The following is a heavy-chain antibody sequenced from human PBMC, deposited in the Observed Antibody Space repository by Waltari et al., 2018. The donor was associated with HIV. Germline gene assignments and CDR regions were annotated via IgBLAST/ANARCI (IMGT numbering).Heavy chain of an antibody. J-gene: IGHJ6*02. CDR1: GGSFNGFY. CDR2: VDQSGTT. D-gene: IGHD1-7*01. CDR3: ARGPSLRVFRGRTYFNSSLDV. V-gene: IGHV4-34*02. Sequence: QVELKQWGAGLVKTSEALSLTCLVSGGSFNGFYWTWVRQSPGKGLEWIGEVDQSGTTRFNPSLKRRITISLDTSRSHFALKLSPVTPADTAVYYCARGPSLRVFRGRTYFNSSLDVWGQGTTVIVSS.